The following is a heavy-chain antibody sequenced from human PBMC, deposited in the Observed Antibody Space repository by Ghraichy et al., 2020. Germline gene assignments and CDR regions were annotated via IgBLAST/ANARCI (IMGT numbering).Heavy chain of an antibody. J-gene: IGHJ6*02. CDR3: AKDYGYSSSLGLGGDYYYYYGMDV. D-gene: IGHD6-13*01. CDR2: ISWDGGST. CDR1: GFTFDDYT. V-gene: IGHV3-43*01. Sequence: GGSLRLSCAASGFTFDDYTMHWVRQAPGKGLEWVSLISWDGGSTYYADSVKGRFTISRDNSKNSLYLQMNSLRTEDTALYYCAKDYGYSSSLGLGGDYYYYYGMDVWGQGTTVTVSS.